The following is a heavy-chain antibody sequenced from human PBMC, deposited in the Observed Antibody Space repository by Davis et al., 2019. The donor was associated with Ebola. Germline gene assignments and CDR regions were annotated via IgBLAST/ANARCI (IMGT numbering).Heavy chain of an antibody. J-gene: IGHJ6*02. CDR1: GYSFTSYW. D-gene: IGHD2-15*01. CDR3: AILDLGYCSGGSCYPYGMDV. Sequence: GESLKVSCKGSGYSFTSYWIGWVRQMPGKGLEWMGIIYPGDSDTRYSPSFQGQVTISADKSISTAYLQWSSLKASDTAMYYCAILDLGYCSGGSCYPYGMDVWGQGTTVTVAS. V-gene: IGHV5-51*01. CDR2: IYPGDSDT.